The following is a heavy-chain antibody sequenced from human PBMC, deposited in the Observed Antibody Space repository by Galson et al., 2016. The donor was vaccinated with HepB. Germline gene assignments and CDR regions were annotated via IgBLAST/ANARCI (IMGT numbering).Heavy chain of an antibody. Sequence: SETLSLTCAVSGDSVISNNWWSWVRQPPGKGLEWIGEIHHSGSSNYNPSLKSRVTMSVDKSKNQFSLRLTSVTAADTAVYYCASQGDLELDVASSEFWGQGTLVTVSA. J-gene: IGHJ4*02. D-gene: IGHD3-16*01. V-gene: IGHV4-4*02. CDR3: ASQGDLELDVASSEF. CDR1: GDSVISNNW. CDR2: IHHSGSS.